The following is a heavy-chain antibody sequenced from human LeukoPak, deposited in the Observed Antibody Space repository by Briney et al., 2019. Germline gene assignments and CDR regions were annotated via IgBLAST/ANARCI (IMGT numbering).Heavy chain of an antibody. CDR1: GGSISSSSYY. D-gene: IGHD3-22*01. Sequence: SETLSLTCTVSGGSISSSSYYWGWVRQPPGEGLGWVGSIYYSGSTYYNPSLKSRVTISVDTSKNQFSLKLSSVTAADTAVYYCARHAYYDSSGYFDYWGQGTLVTVSS. V-gene: IGHV4-39*01. J-gene: IGHJ4*02. CDR2: IYYSGST. CDR3: ARHAYYDSSGYFDY.